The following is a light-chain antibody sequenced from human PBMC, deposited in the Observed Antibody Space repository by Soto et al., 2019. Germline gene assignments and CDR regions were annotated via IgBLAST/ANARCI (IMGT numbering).Light chain of an antibody. CDR2: GAS. CDR3: QQYGSSPRT. CDR1: QSVNSSY. Sequence: VSAQSQGTLSLSPGERATLSCRASQSVNSSYLAWYQQKPGQAPRLLIYGASSRATGIPDRFSGSGFGTDFTLTISRLEPEDFAVYYCQQYGSSPRTFGQGTKVDIK. V-gene: IGKV3-20*01. J-gene: IGKJ1*01.